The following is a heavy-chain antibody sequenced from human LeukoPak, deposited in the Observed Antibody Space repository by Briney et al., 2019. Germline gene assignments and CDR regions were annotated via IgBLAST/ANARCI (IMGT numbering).Heavy chain of an antibody. CDR2: ISSSSSYI. J-gene: IGHJ4*02. Sequence: GSLRLSCAASGFTFSSYSMNWVRQAPGKGLEWVSSISSSSSYIYYADSVKGRFTISRDNAKNSLYLQMNSLRAEDTAVYYCARGLGYCSGGSCLLDYWGQGTLVTVSS. CDR1: GFTFSSYS. CDR3: ARGLGYCSGGSCLLDY. D-gene: IGHD2-15*01. V-gene: IGHV3-21*01.